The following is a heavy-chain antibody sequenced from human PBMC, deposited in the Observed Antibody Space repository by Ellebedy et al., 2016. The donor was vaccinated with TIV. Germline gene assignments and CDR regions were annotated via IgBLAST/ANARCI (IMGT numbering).Heavy chain of an antibody. D-gene: IGHD6-19*01. CDR1: GFTFSSYW. J-gene: IGHJ4*02. CDR3: ARGKGAAVAGGFDY. Sequence: GESLKISCAASGFTFSSYWMSWVRQAPGKGLEWVANIKQDGSEKYYVDSVKGRFTISRDNAKNSLYLQMNSLRAEDTAVYYCARGKGAAVAGGFDYWGQGTLVTVSS. V-gene: IGHV3-7*04. CDR2: IKQDGSEK.